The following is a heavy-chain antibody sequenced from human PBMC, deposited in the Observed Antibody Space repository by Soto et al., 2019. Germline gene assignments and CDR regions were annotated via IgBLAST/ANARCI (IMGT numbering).Heavy chain of an antibody. J-gene: IGHJ1*01. Sequence: QLQLQESGPGLVKPSETLSLNCSVSGGSIRSSPYYWGWIRQPPGKGLEYIGSIFHSGSTYYNPSLQHRVTISVDTSKNKFSLQLNSVTTADTAVYYCSRLNDYVEYFQHWGQGALVTVSS. D-gene: IGHD4-17*01. V-gene: IGHV4-39*01. CDR3: SRLNDYVEYFQH. CDR1: GGSIRSSPYY. CDR2: IFHSGST.